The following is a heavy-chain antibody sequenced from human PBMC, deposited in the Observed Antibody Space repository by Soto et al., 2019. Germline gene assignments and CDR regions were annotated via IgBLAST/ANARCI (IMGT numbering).Heavy chain of an antibody. J-gene: IGHJ6*02. CDR1: GFTFSSYG. CDR2: IWYDGSNK. V-gene: IGHV3-33*01. Sequence: QVQLVESGGGVVQPGRSLRLSCAASGFTFSSYGMHWVRQAPGKGLEWVAVIWYDGSNKYYADSVKGRFTISRDNSKNTLDLPVTRLIAADTAVYYCARGGGDYGDYNARVGYCYYGMDVWGHGTTVTVSS. CDR3: ARGGGDYGDYNARVGYCYYGMDV. D-gene: IGHD4-17*01.